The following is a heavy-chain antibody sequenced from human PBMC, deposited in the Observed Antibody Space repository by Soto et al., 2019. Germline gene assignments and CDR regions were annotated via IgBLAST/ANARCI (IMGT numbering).Heavy chain of an antibody. J-gene: IGHJ3*02. CDR3: ARAVPAAIDAFDI. CDR1: GYRFSTFW. V-gene: IGHV5-51*01. D-gene: IGHD2-2*01. Sequence: GESLKISCKGSGYRFSTFWIGWVRQTPGKGLEWVAIIYPDQSRAMYSPAFQGQVTISVDKSISTAYLQWNSLKASDTAIYYCARAVPAAIDAFDIWGQGTMVTVSS. CDR2: IYPDQSRA.